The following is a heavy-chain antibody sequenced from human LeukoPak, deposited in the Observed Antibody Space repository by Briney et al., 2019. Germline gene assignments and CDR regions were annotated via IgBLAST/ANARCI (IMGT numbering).Heavy chain of an antibody. CDR1: GFTFNSYA. V-gene: IGHV3-23*01. Sequence: GGSLRLSCAASGFTFNSYAMSWVRQAPGKGLEWASGISGSGGSTYYADSVKGRFTISRDNSRNTLYLQMNSPRAEDTAVYYCAILPGYSSGWYEVNYWGQGTLVTVSS. CDR3: AILPGYSSGWYEVNY. D-gene: IGHD6-13*01. J-gene: IGHJ4*02. CDR2: ISGSGGST.